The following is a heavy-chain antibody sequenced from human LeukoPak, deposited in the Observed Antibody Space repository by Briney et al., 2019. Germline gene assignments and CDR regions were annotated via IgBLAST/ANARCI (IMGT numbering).Heavy chain of an antibody. Sequence: ASVKVSCKVSGYTLTELSMHWVRQAPGKGLEWMGGFDPEDGETIYAQKFQGRVTMTEDTSTDTAYMELSSLRSGDTAVYYCATGGDIVVVPAAHDAFDIWGQGTMVTVSS. J-gene: IGHJ3*02. CDR1: GYTLTELS. CDR3: ATGGDIVVVPAAHDAFDI. D-gene: IGHD2-2*01. CDR2: FDPEDGET. V-gene: IGHV1-24*01.